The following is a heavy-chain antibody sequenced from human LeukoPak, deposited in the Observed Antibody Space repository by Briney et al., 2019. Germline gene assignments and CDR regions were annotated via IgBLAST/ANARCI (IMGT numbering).Heavy chain of an antibody. D-gene: IGHD1-26*01. CDR1: GDSVSSNSAA. CDR2: TYYKSKWYK. V-gene: IGHV6-1*01. Sequence: SQTLSLTCAISGDSVSSNSAAWNWIRQSPSRGLEWLGRTYYKSKWYKDYAGSVNSRITINPDTSKNRFSLQLNSVTPEDTAVYYCARGGPWDLPVGKFDYWGQGTLVTVSS. J-gene: IGHJ4*02. CDR3: ARGGPWDLPVGKFDY.